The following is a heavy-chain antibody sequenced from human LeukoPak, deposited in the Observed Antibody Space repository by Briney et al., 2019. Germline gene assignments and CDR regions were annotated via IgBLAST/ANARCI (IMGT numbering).Heavy chain of an antibody. D-gene: IGHD2-15*01. CDR3: ARSDTPNDAFDI. CDR1: GGSISSYY. CDR2: IYTSGST. V-gene: IGHV4-4*09. Sequence: SETLSITCTVSGGSISSYYWSWIRQPPGKGLEWIGYIYTSGSTNYNPSLKSRVTISVDTSKNQFSLKLSSVTAADTAVYYCARSDTPNDAFDIWGQGTMVTVSS. J-gene: IGHJ3*02.